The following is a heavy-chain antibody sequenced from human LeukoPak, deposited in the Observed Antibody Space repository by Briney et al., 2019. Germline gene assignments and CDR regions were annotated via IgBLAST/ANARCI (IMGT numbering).Heavy chain of an antibody. CDR1: GFTFDDYA. Sequence: GRSLRLSCAASGFTFDDYAMHWVRRAPGKGLEWVSGISWNSGSIGYADSVKGRFTISRDNAKNSLYLQMNSLRAEDMALYYCAKESTAAAGSFDYWGPGTLVTVSS. CDR2: ISWNSGSI. D-gene: IGHD6-13*01. J-gene: IGHJ4*02. CDR3: AKESTAAAGSFDY. V-gene: IGHV3-9*03.